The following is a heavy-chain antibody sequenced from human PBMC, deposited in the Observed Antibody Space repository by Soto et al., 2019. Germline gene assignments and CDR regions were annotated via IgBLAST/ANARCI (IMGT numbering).Heavy chain of an antibody. Sequence: SETLSLTCTVSGGSISSSSYYWGWIRQPPGKGLEWIGSIYYSGSTYYNPSLKSRVTISVDTSKNQFSLKLSSGTAADTAVYYCARGYDFWSGYVVREKYYFDYWGQGTLVTVSS. V-gene: IGHV4-39*07. CDR1: GGSISSSSYY. D-gene: IGHD3-3*01. CDR2: IYYSGST. J-gene: IGHJ4*02. CDR3: ARGYDFWSGYVVREKYYFDY.